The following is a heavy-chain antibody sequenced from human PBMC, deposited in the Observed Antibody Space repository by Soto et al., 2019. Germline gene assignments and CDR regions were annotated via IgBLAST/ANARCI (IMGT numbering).Heavy chain of an antibody. D-gene: IGHD4-17*01. CDR3: ARALYDYHLDY. J-gene: IGHJ4*02. V-gene: IGHV3-48*02. Sequence: GGSLRLSCAASGFTFSSYSMNWVRQAPGKGLEWVSYISSSSSTIYYADSVKGRFTISRDNAKNSLYLQMNSLRDEDTAVYYCARALYDYHLDYWGQGTLVTVSS. CDR1: GFTFSSYS. CDR2: ISSSSSTI.